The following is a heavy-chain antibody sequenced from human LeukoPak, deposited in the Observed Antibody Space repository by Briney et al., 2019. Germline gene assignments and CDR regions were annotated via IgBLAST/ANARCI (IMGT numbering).Heavy chain of an antibody. CDR1: GFTFSSYA. CDR3: AKESRTIAVAGADY. J-gene: IGHJ4*02. V-gene: IGHV3-23*01. CDR2: ISGGGGTT. Sequence: PGGSLRLSCAASGFTFSSYAMSWVRQAPGKGLEWVTAISGGGGTTYYADSVKGRFTISRDNSKNMLYLQMNSLRAEDTAAYYCAKESRTIAVAGADYWGQGTLVTVSS. D-gene: IGHD6-19*01.